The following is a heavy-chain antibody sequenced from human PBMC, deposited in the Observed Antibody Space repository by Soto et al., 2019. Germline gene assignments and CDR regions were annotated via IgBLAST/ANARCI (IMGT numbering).Heavy chain of an antibody. D-gene: IGHD5-18*01. CDR2: ISGSGGST. CDR1: GLTVSTNY. CDR3: AKEFGIQFLNFDY. Sequence: HPGGSLRLSCVASGLTVSTNYMSWVRQAPGKGLEWVSAISGSGGSTYYADSVKGRFTISRDNSKNTLYLQMNSLRAEDTAVYYCAKEFGIQFLNFDYWGQGTLVTVSS. V-gene: IGHV3-23*01. J-gene: IGHJ4*02.